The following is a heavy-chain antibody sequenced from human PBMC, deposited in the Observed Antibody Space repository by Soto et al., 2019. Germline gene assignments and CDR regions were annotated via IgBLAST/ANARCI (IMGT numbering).Heavy chain of an antibody. D-gene: IGHD6-25*01. J-gene: IGHJ6*02. V-gene: IGHV4-4*02. CDR3: ARVVAGYYYGMDV. Sequence: QVQLQESGPGLVKPSGTLSLTCAVSGGSISSSNWWSWVRQPPGKGLEWIGEIYHSGSTNYNPSLKSRVTISVDKSKNQCSLKLSSVTAADAAVDYCARVVAGYYYGMDVWGQGTTVTVSS. CDR2: IYHSGST. CDR1: GGSISSSNW.